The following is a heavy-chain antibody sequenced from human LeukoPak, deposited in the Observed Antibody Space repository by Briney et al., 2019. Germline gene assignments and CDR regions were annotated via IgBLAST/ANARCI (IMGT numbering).Heavy chain of an antibody. CDR2: INHSGST. J-gene: IGHJ4*02. CDR1: GGSFSGYY. CDR3: ARAGYSSGWYYRY. V-gene: IGHV4-34*01. D-gene: IGHD6-19*01. Sequence: SETLSLTCAVYGGSFSGYYWSWIRQPPGKGLEWIGEINHSGSTNYNPSLKSRVTISVDTSKNQFSLKLSSVTAADTAVYYCARAGYSSGWYYRYWGQGTLVTVSS.